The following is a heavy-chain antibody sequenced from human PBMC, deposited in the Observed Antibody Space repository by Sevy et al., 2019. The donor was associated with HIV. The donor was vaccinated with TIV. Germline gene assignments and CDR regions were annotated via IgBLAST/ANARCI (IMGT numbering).Heavy chain of an antibody. CDR2: ISSRGGST. V-gene: IGHV3-23*01. CDR3: AQAGVAVAGTFDLFYFDY. D-gene: IGHD6-19*01. Sequence: GGSLRLSCAASGFTFSSYAMSWVRQAPGKGLEWVSTISSRGGSTYYAHSVKGRFTISIDNSKNTLSLLMNSLRAEDTALDYCAQAGVAVAGTFDLFYFDYWGQGTLVTVSS. J-gene: IGHJ4*02. CDR1: GFTFSSYA.